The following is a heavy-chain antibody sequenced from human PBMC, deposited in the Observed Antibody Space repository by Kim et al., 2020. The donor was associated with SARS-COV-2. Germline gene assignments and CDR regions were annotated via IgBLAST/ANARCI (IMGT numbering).Heavy chain of an antibody. CDR2: ISYDGSNK. J-gene: IGHJ4*02. CDR3: ALSPPYYYDSSGYYSGFDY. CDR1: GFTFSSYG. D-gene: IGHD3-22*01. V-gene: IGHV3-30*03. Sequence: GGSLRLSCAASGFTFSSYGMHWVRQAPGKGLEWVAVISYDGSNKYYADSVKGRFTISRDNSKNTLYLQMNSLRAEDTAVYYCALSPPYYYDSSGYYSGFDYWGQGTLVTVSS.